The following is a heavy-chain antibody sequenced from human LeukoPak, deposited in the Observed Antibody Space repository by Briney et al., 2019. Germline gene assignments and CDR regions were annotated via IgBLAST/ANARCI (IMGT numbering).Heavy chain of an antibody. V-gene: IGHV3-20*04. D-gene: IGHD6-13*01. Sequence: PGGSLRLSCAASGFTFDDYGMSWVRQAPGKGLEWVSGINWNGGSTGYADSVKGRFTISRDNAKNSLYLQMNSLRAEDTALYYCAREAYSSSWGTYYYYYMDVWGKGTTVTVSS. CDR3: AREAYSSSWGTYYYYYMDV. J-gene: IGHJ6*03. CDR2: INWNGGST. CDR1: GFTFDDYG.